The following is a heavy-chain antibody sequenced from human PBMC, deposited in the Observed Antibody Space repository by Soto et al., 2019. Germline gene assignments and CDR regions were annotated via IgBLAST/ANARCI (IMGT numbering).Heavy chain of an antibody. D-gene: IGHD6-19*01. J-gene: IGHJ4*02. CDR1: GGSFSGYY. V-gene: IGHV4-34*01. CDR3: ARDYSSGWYRY. Sequence: SETLSLTCAVYGGSFSGYYWSWIRQPPGKGLEWIGEINHSGSTNYNPSLKSRVTISVDTSKNQFSLKLSSVTAADTAVYYCARDYSSGWYRYWGQGTLVTVSS. CDR2: INHSGST.